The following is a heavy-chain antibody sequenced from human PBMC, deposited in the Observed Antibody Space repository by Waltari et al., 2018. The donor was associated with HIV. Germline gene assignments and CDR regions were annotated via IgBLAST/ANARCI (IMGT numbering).Heavy chain of an antibody. Sequence: EVHLVESGGNLVQPGGSLRLSCTAYGFTFRYSWMSWVRQAPGKGLWWVATITYDGSDEVYVDSVKARFTSSRENAKSSLYLQMNSLRFEDSAIYYCASSRSDYDTKYYGMGVWGQGTTVSVSS. V-gene: IGHV3-7*01. J-gene: IGHJ6*02. CDR2: ITYDGSDE. D-gene: IGHD5-12*01. CDR1: GFTFRYSW. CDR3: ASSRSDYDTKYYGMGV.